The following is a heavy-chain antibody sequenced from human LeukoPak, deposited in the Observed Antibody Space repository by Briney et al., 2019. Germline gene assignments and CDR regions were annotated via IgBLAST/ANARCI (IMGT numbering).Heavy chain of an antibody. CDR3: ARDRDGYLYYFDY. CDR2: IYYSGST. CDR1: GGSISSGDYY. Sequence: SQTLSLTCTVSGGSISSGDYYWSWIRQPPGEGLEWIGYIYYSGSTNYNPSLKSRVTISVDTSKNQFSLKLSSVTAADTAVYYCARDRDGYLYYFDYWGQGTLVTVSS. D-gene: IGHD5-24*01. V-gene: IGHV4-30-4*01. J-gene: IGHJ4*02.